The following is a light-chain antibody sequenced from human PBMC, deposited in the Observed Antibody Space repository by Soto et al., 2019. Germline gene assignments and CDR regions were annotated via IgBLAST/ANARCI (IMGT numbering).Light chain of an antibody. CDR3: QQLESYPST. Sequence: IQLTQSPSSLSASVGDRVTITCRASQDINSFLAWCQQKPGKAPKLLIYAASTLQSGVPSRFSGSGSGTDFTLTISSLQPEDFATYYCQQLESYPSTFGGGTKVDIK. J-gene: IGKJ4*01. V-gene: IGKV1-9*01. CDR1: QDINSF. CDR2: AAS.